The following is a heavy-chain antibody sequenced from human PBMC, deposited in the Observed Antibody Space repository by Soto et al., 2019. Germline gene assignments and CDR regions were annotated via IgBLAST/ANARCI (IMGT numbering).Heavy chain of an antibody. J-gene: IGHJ3*02. V-gene: IGHV1-58*01. D-gene: IGHD3-22*01. CDR1: GFTFTSSA. Sequence: GASVKVSCKASGFTFTSSAVQWVRQARGQRLEWIGWIVVGSGNTNYAQKFQERVTITRDMSTSTAYMELSSLRSEDTAVYYCAAVPSRNYYDSGAFDIWGQGTMVTVSS. CDR3: AAVPSRNYYDSGAFDI. CDR2: IVVGSGNT.